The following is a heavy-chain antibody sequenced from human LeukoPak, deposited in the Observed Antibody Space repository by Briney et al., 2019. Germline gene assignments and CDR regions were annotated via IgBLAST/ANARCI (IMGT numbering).Heavy chain of an antibody. D-gene: IGHD6-6*01. CDR3: ARVSSASIAARLRSGYYYYMDV. CDR2: IYTSGST. V-gene: IGHV4-4*07. CDR1: GGSISSYY. Sequence: PSETLSLTCTVSGGSISSYYWSWIRQPAGKGLEWIGRIYTSGSTNYNPSLKSRVTMSVDTSKNQFSLKLSSVTAADTAVYYCARVSSASIAARLRSGYYYYMDVWGKGTTVTVSS. J-gene: IGHJ6*03.